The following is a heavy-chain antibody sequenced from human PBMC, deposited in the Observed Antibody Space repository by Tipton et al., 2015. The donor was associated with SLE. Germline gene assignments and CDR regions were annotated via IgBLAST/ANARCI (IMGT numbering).Heavy chain of an antibody. CDR1: GGSFSGYY. D-gene: IGHD4-23*01. J-gene: IGHJ6*02. CDR2: ISDSGTIM. CDR3: ARDRRWEYYYGIDV. Sequence: LSLTCAVYGGSFSGYYWSWVRQAPGKGLEWVSYISDSGTIMSYADSVKGRFTVSRDNAKKSLYLQLDSLRAEDTAVYYCARDRRWEYYYGIDVWGQGTTVTVTS. V-gene: IGHV3-11*04.